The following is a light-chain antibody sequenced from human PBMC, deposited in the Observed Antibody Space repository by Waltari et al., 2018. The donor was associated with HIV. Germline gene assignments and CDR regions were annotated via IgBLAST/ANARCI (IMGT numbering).Light chain of an antibody. J-gene: IGLJ3*02. Sequence: HSVLTQPPSASGTPGQRVTIPCSGSSSNIGSNYAYWYHHLPGTAPKLLIYRNNQRPSGVPDRFSGSKSGTSASLAIRGLRSEDEADYYCAAWDNSLSAPVFGGGTKLTVL. V-gene: IGLV1-47*01. CDR3: AAWDNSLSAPV. CDR1: SSNIGSNY. CDR2: RNN.